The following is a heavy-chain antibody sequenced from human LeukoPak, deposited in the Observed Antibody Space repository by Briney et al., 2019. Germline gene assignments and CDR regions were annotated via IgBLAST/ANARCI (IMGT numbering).Heavy chain of an antibody. CDR3: ARTDSSGYYSRGLGY. D-gene: IGHD3-22*01. CDR2: INHSGST. Sequence: SETLSLTCAVYGGSFSGYYWSWIRQPPGKGLEWIGEINHSGSTNYNPSLKSRVTISVDTSKNQFSLKLSSVTAADTAVYYCARTDSSGYYSRGLGYWGQGTLVTVSS. J-gene: IGHJ4*02. CDR1: GGSFSGYY. V-gene: IGHV4-34*01.